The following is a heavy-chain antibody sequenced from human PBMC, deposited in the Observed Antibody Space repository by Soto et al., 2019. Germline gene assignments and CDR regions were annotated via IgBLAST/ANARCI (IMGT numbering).Heavy chain of an antibody. J-gene: IGHJ2*01. CDR2: ISQDGDNK. CDR1: GFTFRSHT. D-gene: IGHD1-1*01. CDR3: AREGTYWYFDL. Sequence: QVQLVESGGGMVQPGRSLRLSCAAPGFTFRSHTMHWVRQAPGKGLEWVAAISQDGDNKYYADSVKGRFTISRDNSKNTLYLQMNSLRAEDTAVFYCAREGTYWYFDLWGRGTLVTVSS. V-gene: IGHV3-30-3*01.